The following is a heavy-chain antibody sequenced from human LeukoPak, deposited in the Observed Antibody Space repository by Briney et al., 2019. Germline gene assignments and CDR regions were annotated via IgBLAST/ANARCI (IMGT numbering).Heavy chain of an antibody. J-gene: IGHJ4*02. CDR2: ISAYNGNT. CDR3: ARLSGLGPDSPWELDR. V-gene: IGHV1-18*01. Sequence: GASVTVSFKASGYTFTSYGISWVRQAPGQGLEWMGWISAYNGNTNYAQKVKGRVTMTTDTSTSTAYMELRSLRSDDTAVYYCARLSGLGPDSPWELDRWGQGTLVTVSS. CDR1: GYTFTSYG. D-gene: IGHD1-26*01.